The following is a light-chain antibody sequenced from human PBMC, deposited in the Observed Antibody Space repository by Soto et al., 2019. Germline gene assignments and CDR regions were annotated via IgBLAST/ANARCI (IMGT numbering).Light chain of an antibody. CDR1: QSVGTK. Sequence: IVMSQSPATLSVSQGERAHRSCRASQSVGTKLAWYQQTPGQAPRLLIYGASSRATGIPDRFSGSGSGTDFTLTIGRLEPEDFAVYYCQQYHNWPITFGQGTRLAIK. CDR2: GAS. V-gene: IGKV3D-15*01. CDR3: QQYHNWPIT. J-gene: IGKJ5*01.